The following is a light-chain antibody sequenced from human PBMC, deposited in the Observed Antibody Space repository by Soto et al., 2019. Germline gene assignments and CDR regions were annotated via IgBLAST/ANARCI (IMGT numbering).Light chain of an antibody. CDR1: QSVSSN. CDR3: QENYTLAT. CDR2: SSS. V-gene: IGKV3-15*01. J-gene: IGKJ1*01. Sequence: EIVMTQSPATLSLSPGERATLSCRASQSVSSNLAWYQQKPDQAPRLFIYSSSTTATGIPASVSGSGSGTEFTITISSLQSEDFSVYHWQENYTLATFGQGTKVEIK.